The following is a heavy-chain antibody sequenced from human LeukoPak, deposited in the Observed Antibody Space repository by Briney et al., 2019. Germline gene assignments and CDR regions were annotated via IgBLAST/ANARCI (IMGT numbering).Heavy chain of an antibody. V-gene: IGHV4-39*01. D-gene: IGHD1-1*01. CDR3: ARQLENYFDY. CDR1: GGSFSGYY. CDR2: IYYTGST. J-gene: IGHJ4*02. Sequence: SETLSLTCAVYGGSFSGYYWGCIRQPPGKGLEWIGSIYYTGSTYYNPSLKSRVTISVDTSKNQFSLKLSSVTAADTAVYYCARQLENYFDYWGQGTLVTVSS.